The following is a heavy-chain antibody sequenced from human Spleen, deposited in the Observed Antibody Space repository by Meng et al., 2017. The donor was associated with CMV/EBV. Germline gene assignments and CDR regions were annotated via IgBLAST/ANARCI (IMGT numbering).Heavy chain of an antibody. D-gene: IGHD3-3*01. CDR1: GFTFSSYE. J-gene: IGHJ6*02. CDR2: ISSSGSTI. Sequence: GESLKISCAASGFTFSSYEMNWVRQAPGKGLEWVSYISSSGSTIYYADSVKGRFTISRDNAKNSLYLQMNSLRAEDTAVYYCARDNYDFWPNYGMDVWGQGTTVTVSS. V-gene: IGHV3-48*03. CDR3: ARDNYDFWPNYGMDV.